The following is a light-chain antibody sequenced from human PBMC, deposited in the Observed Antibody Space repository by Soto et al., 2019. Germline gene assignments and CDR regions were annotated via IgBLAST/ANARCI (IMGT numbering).Light chain of an antibody. Sequence: SSELTQVPSVSVSPGQTASITCSGHKLGEKYASWYQQKPGQSPVLVIYQHNKRPSGIPERFSGSNSGNTATLTISGTQAMDEADYYCQAWDSSEVIFGGGTKLTVL. CDR2: QHN. CDR3: QAWDSSEVI. CDR1: KLGEKY. J-gene: IGLJ2*01. V-gene: IGLV3-1*01.